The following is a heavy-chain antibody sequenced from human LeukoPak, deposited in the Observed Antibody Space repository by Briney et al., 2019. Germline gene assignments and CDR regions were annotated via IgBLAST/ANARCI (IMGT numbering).Heavy chain of an antibody. CDR3: ARGQSLNDY. Sequence: ASVKVSCKASGYTLTVYYMHWVRQAPGQGVEWMGWINPNSGGANYAENFQGRVTMTRDTSISTAYMELSSLRYDDTALDYCARGQSLNDYWGQGTLVSVSS. V-gene: IGHV1-2*02. CDR2: INPNSGGA. CDR1: GYTLTVYY. J-gene: IGHJ4*02.